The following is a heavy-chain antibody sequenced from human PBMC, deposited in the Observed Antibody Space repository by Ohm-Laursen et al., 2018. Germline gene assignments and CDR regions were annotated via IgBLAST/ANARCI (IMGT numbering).Heavy chain of an antibody. CDR3: AKDRRYSSSYNYFDY. Sequence: RSLRLSCTASGFTFSSYGMHWVRQAPGKGLEWVAVISYDGSNKYYADSVKGRFTISRDNSKNTLYLQMNSLRAVDTAVYYCAKDRRYSSSYNYFDYWGQGTLVTVSS. D-gene: IGHD6-6*01. V-gene: IGHV3-30*18. J-gene: IGHJ4*02. CDR2: ISYDGSNK. CDR1: GFTFSSYG.